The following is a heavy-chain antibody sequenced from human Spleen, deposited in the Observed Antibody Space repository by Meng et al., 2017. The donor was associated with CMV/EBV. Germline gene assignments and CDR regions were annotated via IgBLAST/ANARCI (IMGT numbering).Heavy chain of an antibody. J-gene: IGHJ6*02. Sequence: RQATGQGREWMGGIIPILGIANYAQKFQGRVTITADKSTSTAYMELSSLRSEDTAVYYCARDIKRGGYCSSTSCYGVIRRNYPCMDVWGQGTTVTVSS. V-gene: IGHV1-69*10. D-gene: IGHD2-2*01. CDR2: IIPILGIA. CDR3: ARDIKRGGYCSSTSCYGVIRRNYPCMDV.